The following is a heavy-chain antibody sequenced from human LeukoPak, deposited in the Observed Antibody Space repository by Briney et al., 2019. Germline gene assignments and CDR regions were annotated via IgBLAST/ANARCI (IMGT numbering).Heavy chain of an antibody. V-gene: IGHV1-2*02. Sequence: ASVKVSCKASGYTFTGYYMHWVRQAPGQGLXXXXXXXXXSGGTNYAQKFQGRVTMTRDTTISTAYLELNSLRSDGTAMYYCARRLWCGTSCSATGGLGVWGQGTTVSVSS. D-gene: IGHD2-2*01. CDR2: XXXXSGGT. CDR1: GYTFTGYY. CDR3: ARRLWCGTSCSATGGLGV. J-gene: IGHJ6*02.